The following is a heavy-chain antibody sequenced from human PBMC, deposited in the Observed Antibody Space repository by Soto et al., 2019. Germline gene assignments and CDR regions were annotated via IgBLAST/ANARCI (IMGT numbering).Heavy chain of an antibody. CDR1: GGTFSSYA. Sequence: QVQLVQSGAEVKKPGSSVKVSCKASGGTFSSYAISWVRQAPGQGLEWMGGIIPIFGTANYAQKFQGRVTITADKSTSTAYIELSSLRSEDTAVYYCARGAGSGSYYPLFGGMDVWGQGTTVTVSS. J-gene: IGHJ6*02. CDR2: IIPIFGTA. CDR3: ARGAGSGSYYPLFGGMDV. V-gene: IGHV1-69*06. D-gene: IGHD1-26*01.